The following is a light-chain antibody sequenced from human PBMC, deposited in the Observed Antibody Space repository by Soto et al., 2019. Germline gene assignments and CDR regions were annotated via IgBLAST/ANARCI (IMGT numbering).Light chain of an antibody. CDR2: TNN. J-gene: IGLJ3*02. CDR3: DAWDDSPNGLGV. Sequence: QSVLTQPPSASGTPGQSVTISCSGSSSNIGSNTVNWYQQHPGTAPKLVIYTNNHRPPGVSDRYCGSKSETSASLAISWLRYEDEADYYCDAWDDSPNGLGVFGGGTKLTVL. V-gene: IGLV1-44*01. CDR1: SSNIGSNT.